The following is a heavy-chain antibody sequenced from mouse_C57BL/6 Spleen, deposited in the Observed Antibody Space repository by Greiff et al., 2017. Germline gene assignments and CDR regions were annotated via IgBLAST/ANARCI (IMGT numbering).Heavy chain of an antibody. Sequence: DVMLVASGGGLVKPGGSLKLSCAASGFTFSDYGMHWVRPAPEKGLAWVAYIRSGSSTIYYADTVKGRFTISRDNAKNTLFLQMTSLSSEDTAMYYCARPPYGSSYGYFEVWGTGTTVTVSS. D-gene: IGHD1-1*01. CDR1: GFTFSDYG. J-gene: IGHJ1*03. V-gene: IGHV5-17*01. CDR2: IRSGSSTI. CDR3: ARPPYGSSYGYFEV.